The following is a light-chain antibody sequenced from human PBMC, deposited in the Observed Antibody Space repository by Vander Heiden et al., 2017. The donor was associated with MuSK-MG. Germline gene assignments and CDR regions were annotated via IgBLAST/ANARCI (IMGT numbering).Light chain of an antibody. CDR3: QHYGSSPYT. V-gene: IGKV3-20*01. CDR2: GAF. CDR1: QSVSTTY. J-gene: IGKJ2*01. Sequence: IVLTQSPGTLSLPPGERATLSCRASQSVSTTYLAWYQQKPGQAPRLLIYGAFSRAPGVPDRFSGSGSGTDFTLTISRLEPEDFAVYFCQHYGSSPYTFGQGTKLESK.